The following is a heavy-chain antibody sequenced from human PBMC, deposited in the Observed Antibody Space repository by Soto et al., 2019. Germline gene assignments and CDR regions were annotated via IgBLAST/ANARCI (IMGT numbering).Heavy chain of an antibody. CDR1: GYTFTSYD. V-gene: IGHV1-8*01. Sequence: QVQLVQSGAEVKKPGASVKVSCKTSGYTFTSYDIYWVRQATGHGLEWMGWMNPNSGNTGYAQNLQGRVTMTRDTRIREADIELSSLRAEGAAIYYCAGCREGVPGAINYWGQGTLVTVSS. J-gene: IGHJ4*02. D-gene: IGHD6-25*01. CDR3: AGCREGVPGAINY. CDR2: MNPNSGNT.